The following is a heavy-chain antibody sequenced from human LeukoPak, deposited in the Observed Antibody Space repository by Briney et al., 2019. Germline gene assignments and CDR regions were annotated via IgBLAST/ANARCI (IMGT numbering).Heavy chain of an antibody. Sequence: SLTCTFSGGSLSSGGYYWSWVRQPPRKGLGWIGYIYYSGSTYYNPSLKSRVTISVDTSKNQFSLKLSSVTAADTAVYYCARVEGEDTAMFYWGQGTLVTVSS. D-gene: IGHD5-18*01. J-gene: IGHJ4*02. V-gene: IGHV4-30-4*01. CDR2: IYYSGST. CDR3: ARVEGEDTAMFY. CDR1: GGSLSSGGYY.